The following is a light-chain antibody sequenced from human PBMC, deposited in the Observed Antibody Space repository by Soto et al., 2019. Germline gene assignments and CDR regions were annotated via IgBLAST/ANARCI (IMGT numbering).Light chain of an antibody. Sequence: QSALTQPASVSGSPGQSITISCTGTSSDVGAYNYVSWYQQYPDKAPKVIIFEVRKRPSGVSNRFSGSKSGDTASLTISGLRAEDEADYYCSSYRSSTTFVFGTGTKLTVL. V-gene: IGLV2-14*01. CDR2: EVR. J-gene: IGLJ1*01. CDR1: SSDVGAYNY. CDR3: SSYRSSTTFV.